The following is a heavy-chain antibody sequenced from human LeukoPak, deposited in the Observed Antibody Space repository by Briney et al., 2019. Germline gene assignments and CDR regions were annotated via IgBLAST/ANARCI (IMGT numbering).Heavy chain of an antibody. CDR3: ARPQSAGSGYYYTDF. V-gene: IGHV3-7*01. Sequence: GGSLRLSCAASGFTFDSNSMSWVRQAPGKGLEWVANIKQDGSEKYYVDSVKGRFTISRDDAKNSVYLHMDSLRAEDTAVYYCARPQSAGSGYYYTDFWGQGTLVTVSS. D-gene: IGHD3-22*01. CDR1: GFTFDSNS. CDR2: IKQDGSEK. J-gene: IGHJ1*01.